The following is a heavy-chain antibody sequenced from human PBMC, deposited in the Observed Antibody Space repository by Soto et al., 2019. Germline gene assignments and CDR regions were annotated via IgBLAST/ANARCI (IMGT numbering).Heavy chain of an antibody. Sequence: QMQLVQSGPEVKKPGTSVKVSCKASGFTFTSSAMHWVRQARGQRLEWIGWIVVGNGNTNYAQKFQGRVTITRDMFTVTGYMELSRLGSEDTAVYYCGEEPLWCRYYFCMVVWGQDPTVTVPS. CDR3: GEEPLWCRYYFCMVV. J-gene: IGHJ6*01. V-gene: IGHV1-58*02. CDR1: GFTFTSSA. CDR2: IVVGNGNT. D-gene: IGHD2-8*01.